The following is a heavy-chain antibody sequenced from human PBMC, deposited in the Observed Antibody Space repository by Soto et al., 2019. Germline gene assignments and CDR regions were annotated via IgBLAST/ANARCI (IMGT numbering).Heavy chain of an antibody. CDR2: IIPMFDIT. J-gene: IGHJ4*02. CDR3: ARDGGYSGDY. D-gene: IGHD5-18*01. CDR1: GGTFSSYS. V-gene: IGHV1-18*04. Sequence: ASVKVSCKTSGGTFSSYSFSWVRQAPGQGLEWMGRIIPMFDITNYAQKLQGRVTMTTDTSTSTAYMELRSLRSDDTAVYYCARDGGYSGDYWGQGTLVTVS.